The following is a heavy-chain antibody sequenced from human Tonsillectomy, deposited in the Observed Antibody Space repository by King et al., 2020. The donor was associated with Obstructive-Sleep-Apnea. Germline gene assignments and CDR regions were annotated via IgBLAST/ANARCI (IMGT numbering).Heavy chain of an antibody. J-gene: IGHJ4*02. Sequence: VQLVESGGGVVQPGGSLRLSCAASGFTFSSFGLHWGRQTPGKGLEWVAFIRSDGSYDYFGDSVKGRFTISRENSKNMLYLQMNSLRVEDTAVYYCAKDGIPYYYGNGYDFEYWGQGTLVTVSS. D-gene: IGHD3-10*01. V-gene: IGHV3-30*02. CDR3: AKDGIPYYYGNGYDFEY. CDR1: GFTFSSFG. CDR2: IRSDGSYD.